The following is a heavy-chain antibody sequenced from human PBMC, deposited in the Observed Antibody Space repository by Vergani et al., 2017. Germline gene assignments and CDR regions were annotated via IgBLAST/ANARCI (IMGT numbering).Heavy chain of an antibody. CDR1: GFTFSSYG. J-gene: IGHJ4*02. CDR3: ARGARRGCPDDY. CDR2: IWYDGSNK. Sequence: VQLVESGGGVVQPGRSLRLSCAASGFTFSSYGMHWVRQAPGKGLEWVAVIWYDGSNKYYADSVKGRFTISRDNSKNTLYLQMNSLRAEDTAVYYCARGARRGCPDDYWGQGTLVTVSS. D-gene: IGHD6-19*01. V-gene: IGHV3-33*01.